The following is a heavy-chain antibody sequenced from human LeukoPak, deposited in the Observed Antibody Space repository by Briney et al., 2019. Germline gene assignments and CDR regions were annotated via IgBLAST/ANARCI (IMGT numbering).Heavy chain of an antibody. CDR2: IYYSGSS. D-gene: IGHD3-9*01. CDR3: ARDNYDILTGYPLYYFDY. J-gene: IGHJ4*02. V-gene: IGHV4-31*03. CDR1: GVSISSGGYY. Sequence: PSETLSLTCTVSGVSISSGGYYWSWIRQHPGKGLEWIGYIYYSGSSYYNPSLKSRVPISVDTSKNQFSLKLSSVTAADTAVYYCARDNYDILTGYPLYYFDYWGQGTLVTVSS.